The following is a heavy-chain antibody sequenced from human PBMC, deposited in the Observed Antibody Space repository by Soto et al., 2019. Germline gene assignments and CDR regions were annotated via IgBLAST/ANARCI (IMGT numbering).Heavy chain of an antibody. J-gene: IGHJ1*01. Sequence: VRVGRHAPEKKQEWISSISGSGSTIYYADSVKGRFTISRDNSKNTLYLQMSSLRAEDTAVSYCAKVFYNADTSTDNYTVSLRDALPVEVQ. CDR2: ISGSGSTI. D-gene: IGHD4-4*01. CDR3: AKVFYNADTSTDNYTVSLRDALPVEVQ. V-gene: IGHV3-23*01.